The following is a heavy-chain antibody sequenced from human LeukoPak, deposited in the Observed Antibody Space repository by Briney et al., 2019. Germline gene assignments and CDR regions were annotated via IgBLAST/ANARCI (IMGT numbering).Heavy chain of an antibody. Sequence: SETLSLTCTVSGGSISSYYLNWIRQPAGKGLEWIGRIYTSGSTNYNPSLKSRVTISVDTSKNQFSLKLSSVTAADTAVYYCARSSGYCSSTSCYPYDYWGQGTLVTVSS. J-gene: IGHJ4*02. CDR2: IYTSGST. CDR3: ARSSGYCSSTSCYPYDY. V-gene: IGHV4-4*07. D-gene: IGHD2-2*03. CDR1: GGSISSYY.